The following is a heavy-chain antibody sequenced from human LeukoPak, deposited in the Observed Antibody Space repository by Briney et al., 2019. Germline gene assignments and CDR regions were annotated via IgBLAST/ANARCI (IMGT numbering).Heavy chain of an antibody. D-gene: IGHD1/OR15-1a*01. V-gene: IGHV4-59*08. CDR3: VRTGSKRNMGPFDF. CDR1: GGFISSNY. Sequence: PSETLSLTCTVAGGFISSNYWSWIRQPPGKRLEWIGYVSYSGDTNYHPSLQSRVSISVDRSENQFSLNLRSVTAADTAVYYCVRTGSKRNMGPFDFWGRGILVTVSS. CDR2: VSYSGDT. J-gene: IGHJ4*02.